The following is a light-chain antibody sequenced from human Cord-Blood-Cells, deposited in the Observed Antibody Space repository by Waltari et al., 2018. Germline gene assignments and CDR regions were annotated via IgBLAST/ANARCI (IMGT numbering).Light chain of an antibody. J-gene: IGKJ4*01. CDR2: DAS. CDR1: QSVSSY. Sequence: EIVLTQSPATLPLSPGERATLSCRASQSVSSYLAWYQQKPGQAPRLLIYDASNRATGIPARFSGSGSGTDFTLTISSLEPEDFAVYYCQQHLTFGGGTKVEIK. V-gene: IGKV3-11*01. CDR3: QQHLT.